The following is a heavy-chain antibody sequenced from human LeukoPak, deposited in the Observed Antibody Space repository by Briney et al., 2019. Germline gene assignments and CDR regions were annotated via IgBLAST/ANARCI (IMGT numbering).Heavy chain of an antibody. J-gene: IGHJ4*02. CDR2: ISSSSSYI. Sequence: GGSLRLSCAASGFTFSSYSMNWVRQAPGKGLEWVSSISSSSSYIYYADSVKGRFTISRDNAKNSLYLQMNSLRAEDTAVYYCARGGYYDILTGYYLDYWGQGTLVTVSS. CDR1: GFTFSSYS. D-gene: IGHD3-9*01. CDR3: ARGGYYDILTGYYLDY. V-gene: IGHV3-21*01.